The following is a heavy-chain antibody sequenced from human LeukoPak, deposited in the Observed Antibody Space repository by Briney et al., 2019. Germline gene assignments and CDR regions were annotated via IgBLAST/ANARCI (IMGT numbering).Heavy chain of an antibody. J-gene: IGHJ4*02. V-gene: IGHV3-23*01. CDR3: SKDRDVTMFGVVIIRARDY. D-gene: IGHD3-3*01. CDR2: IGGRDSIT. CDR1: GFTFSSCV. Sequence: QPGGSLRLSCAASGFTFSSCVMSWVRQAPGKGLEWVSAIGGRDSITYYADSVKGRFTISRDNSKSPLYLQMNSLRAEDTAVYYCSKDRDVTMFGVVIIRARDYWGQGTLVTVSS.